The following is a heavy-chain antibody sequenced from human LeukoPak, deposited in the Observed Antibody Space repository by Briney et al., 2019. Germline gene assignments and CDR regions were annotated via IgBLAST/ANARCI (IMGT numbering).Heavy chain of an antibody. CDR3: ARDLINIVVVPAAISGYYYMDV. CDR2: INPNSGGT. Sequence: ASVKVSCKASGYTLTGYYMHWVRQAPGQGLEWMGWINPNSGGTNYAQKFQGRVTMTRDTSISTAYMELSRLRSDDTAVYYCARDLINIVVVPAAISGYYYMDVWGKGTTVTVSS. CDR1: GYTLTGYY. D-gene: IGHD2-2*01. J-gene: IGHJ6*03. V-gene: IGHV1-2*02.